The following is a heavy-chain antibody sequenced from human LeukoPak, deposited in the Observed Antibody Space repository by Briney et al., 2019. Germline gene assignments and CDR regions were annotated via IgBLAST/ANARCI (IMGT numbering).Heavy chain of an antibody. CDR3: ATPKEVEMATIGAFDI. J-gene: IGHJ3*02. CDR1: GYSFTSYW. CDR2: IYPGDSDT. Sequence: GESLQISCQGSGYSFTSYWIGWVRQMPGKGLEWMGIIYPGDSDTRYSPSFQGQVTISADKSISTAYLQWSSLKASDTAMYYCATPKEVEMATIGAFDIWGQGTMVTVSS. D-gene: IGHD5-24*01. V-gene: IGHV5-51*01.